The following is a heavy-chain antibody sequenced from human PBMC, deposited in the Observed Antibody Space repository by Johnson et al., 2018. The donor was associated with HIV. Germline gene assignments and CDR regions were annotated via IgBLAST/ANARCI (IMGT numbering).Heavy chain of an antibody. CDR3: ARGGRAKDAFDI. V-gene: IGHV3-73*01. J-gene: IGHJ3*02. CDR1: GFTFSGSA. CDR2: IRGRANTYAT. Sequence: MLLVESGGGLVQPGGSLELSCAASGFTFSGSAMHWVRQASGKGLEWVGRIRGRANTYATAYAASLKGSFTISRDNAKKSMYLQMNSLRAEDTALYYCARGGRAKDAFDIWGQGTMVTVSS. D-gene: IGHD3-16*01.